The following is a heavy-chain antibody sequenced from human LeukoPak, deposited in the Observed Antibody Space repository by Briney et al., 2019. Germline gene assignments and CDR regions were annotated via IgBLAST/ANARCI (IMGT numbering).Heavy chain of an antibody. D-gene: IGHD6-6*01. J-gene: IGHJ4*02. CDR2: ISYNGNNK. CDR1: GFTFSNYA. Sequence: GRSLRLSCAASGFTFSNYAVHWVRQAPGKGLEWVAVISYNGNNKYYADSVKGRFTISRDNSKNTLFLQMNSLRAEDTAVYYCARGRGLPVRPPNEGFLDYWGRGTLVTVSS. CDR3: ARGRGLPVRPPNEGFLDY. V-gene: IGHV3-30-3*01.